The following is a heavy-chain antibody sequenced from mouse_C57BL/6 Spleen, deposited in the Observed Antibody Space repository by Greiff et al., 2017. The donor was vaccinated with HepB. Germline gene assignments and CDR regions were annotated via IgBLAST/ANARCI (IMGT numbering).Heavy chain of an antibody. CDR3: ARQGSTMITSYFDY. J-gene: IGHJ2*01. D-gene: IGHD2-4*01. Sequence: EVHLVESGGDLVKPGGSLKLSCAASGFTFSSYGMSWVATISSGGSYTYYPDSVKGRFTISRDNAKNTLYLQMSSLKSEDTAMYYCARQGSTMITSYFDYWGQGTTLTVSS. CDR1: GFTFSSYG. CDR2: ISSGGSYT. V-gene: IGHV5-6*01.